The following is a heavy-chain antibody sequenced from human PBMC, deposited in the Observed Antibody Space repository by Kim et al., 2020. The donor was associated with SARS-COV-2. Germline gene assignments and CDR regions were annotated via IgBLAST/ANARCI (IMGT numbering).Heavy chain of an antibody. Sequence: QKFQGRGTITRDTAASTAYMELSSLRSEDTAVYYCARDPPLLWFGELFGYWGQGTLVTVSS. D-gene: IGHD3-10*01. V-gene: IGHV1-3*01. J-gene: IGHJ4*02. CDR3: ARDPPLLWFGELFGY.